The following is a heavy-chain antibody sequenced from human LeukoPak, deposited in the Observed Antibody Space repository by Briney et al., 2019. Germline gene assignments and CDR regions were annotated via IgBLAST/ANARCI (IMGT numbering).Heavy chain of an antibody. CDR3: AKDLEDIVVVPAAIIYYYYYGMDV. CDR1: GGSISSGGYY. D-gene: IGHD2-2*01. Sequence: PSETLSLTCTVSGGSISSGGYYWSWIRQHPGKGLEWIGYIYYSGSTYYNPSLKSRVTISVDTSKNQFSLKLSSVTAADTAVYYCAKDLEDIVVVPAAIIYYYYYGMDVWGQGTTVTVSS. J-gene: IGHJ6*02. V-gene: IGHV4-31*03. CDR2: IYYSGST.